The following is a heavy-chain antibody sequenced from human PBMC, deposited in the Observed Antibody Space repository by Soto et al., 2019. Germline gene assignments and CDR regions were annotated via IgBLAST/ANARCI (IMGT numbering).Heavy chain of an antibody. CDR3: AASSGAYYDSSGYYQFDY. CDR1: GFTFTSSA. D-gene: IGHD3-22*01. V-gene: IGHV1-58*01. J-gene: IGHJ4*02. CDR2: IVVGSGNT. Sequence: GASVKVSCKASGFTFTSSAVQWVRQARGQRLEWIGWIVVGSGNTNYAQKFQERVTITRDMSTSTAYMELSSLRSEDTAVYYCAASSGAYYDSSGYYQFDYWGQGTLVTVSS.